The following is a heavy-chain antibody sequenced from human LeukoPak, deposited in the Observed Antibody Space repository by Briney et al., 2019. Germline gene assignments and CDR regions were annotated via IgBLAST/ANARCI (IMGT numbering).Heavy chain of an antibody. CDR2: IYHSGST. J-gene: IGHJ5*02. CDR3: ASSPGEQFANWFDP. Sequence: PSETLSLTCAVSGGSISSSNWWSWVRQPPGKGLEWIGEIYHSGSTNYNPSLKSRVTISVDKSTNQFSLKLSSVTAADTDVYYCASSPGEQFANWFDPWGQGTLVTVSS. D-gene: IGHD3-10*01. CDR1: GGSISSSNW. V-gene: IGHV4-4*02.